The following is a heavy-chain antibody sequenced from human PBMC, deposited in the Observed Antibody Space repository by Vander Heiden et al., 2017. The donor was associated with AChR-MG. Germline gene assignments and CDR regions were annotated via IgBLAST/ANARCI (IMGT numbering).Heavy chain of an antibody. J-gene: IGHJ3*02. CDR1: GFPFNSYA. V-gene: IGHV3-23*01. D-gene: IGHD3-22*01. Sequence: EVQLLESGGGLVQPGGSLSLPCAASGFPFNSYAIGWVRQAPGKGREWVSAISGSGGSTYYADSVKGRVTISRDNSKNTLYLKMNSLRAEETAVYYCAKDYYDSSGYCVRGDAFDIWGQGTMVTVSS. CDR3: AKDYYDSSGYCVRGDAFDI. CDR2: ISGSGGST.